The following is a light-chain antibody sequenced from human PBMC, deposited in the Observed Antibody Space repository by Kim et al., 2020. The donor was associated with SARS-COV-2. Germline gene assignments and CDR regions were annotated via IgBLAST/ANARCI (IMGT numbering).Light chain of an antibody. J-gene: IGKJ2*02. CDR1: QSVSNN. V-gene: IGKV3-15*01. CDR3: QEYNNWPMCT. Sequence: GSPGERATLSCRASQSVSNNLAWYQQKPGQAPRLLIYGASTRATGIPARFSGSGSGTEFTLTISSLQSEDFAIYYCQEYNNWPMCTFGQGTKLEI. CDR2: GAS.